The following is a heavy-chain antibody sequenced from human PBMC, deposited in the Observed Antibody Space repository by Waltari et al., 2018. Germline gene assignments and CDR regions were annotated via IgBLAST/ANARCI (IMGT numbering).Heavy chain of an antibody. CDR3: ARDEVPGKFDS. V-gene: IGHV3-30-3*01. Sequence: QVQLAESGGGVVQPGRSLRLSCAASGFTFSSYAFHWVRQSPDKGLEWMALISVDENDKDYADSVKGRFTISRDNSENTLYLQMNSLRPEDTAVYYCARDEVPGKFDSWGQGTLVTVSS. J-gene: IGHJ4*02. CDR2: ISVDENDK. CDR1: GFTFSSYA. D-gene: IGHD1-26*01.